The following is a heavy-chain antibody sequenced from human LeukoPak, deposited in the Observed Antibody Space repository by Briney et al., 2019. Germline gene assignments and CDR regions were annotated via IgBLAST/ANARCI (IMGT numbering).Heavy chain of an antibody. CDR2: ISSSSSYI. V-gene: IGHV3-21*01. CDR1: GFTFSSYN. Sequence: GGSLRLSCAASGFTFSSYNMHWVRQAPGKGLEWVSSISSSSSYIYYADSVKGRFTISRDNAKNSLYLQMNSLRAEDTAVYYCARGDTWIQLWLLDYWGQGTLVTVSS. J-gene: IGHJ4*02. CDR3: ARGDTWIQLWLLDY. D-gene: IGHD5-18*01.